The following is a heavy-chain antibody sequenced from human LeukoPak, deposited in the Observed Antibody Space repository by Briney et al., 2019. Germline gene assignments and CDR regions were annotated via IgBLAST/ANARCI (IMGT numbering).Heavy chain of an antibody. Sequence: GGSLRLSCAASGFTVSSDYMSWVRQVPGKGLEWVSIIYSGGSTYYADSVKGRFTISRDNSKDTLYLQMNSLRAEDTAIYYCAKYQRDFGTTLDYWGQGTLVKVSS. V-gene: IGHV3-53*01. J-gene: IGHJ4*02. CDR1: GFTVSSDY. D-gene: IGHD1-7*01. CDR3: AKYQRDFGTTLDY. CDR2: IYSGGST.